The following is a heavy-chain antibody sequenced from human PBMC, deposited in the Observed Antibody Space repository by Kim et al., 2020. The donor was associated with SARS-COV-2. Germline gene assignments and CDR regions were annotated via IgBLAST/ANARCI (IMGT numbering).Heavy chain of an antibody. Sequence: GGSLRLSCAASGFTVNANYMSWVRQAPGKGLEWVSLISSGGNANYAASVQDRFTISRDTSKNTLFLQMNSLRGEDTAVYYCARGGAPGYYRVPLNPWGQGTLVIVSS. J-gene: IGHJ5*02. V-gene: IGHV3-53*01. CDR1: GFTVNANY. CDR2: ISSGGNA. D-gene: IGHD4-17*01. CDR3: ARGGAPGYYRVPLNP.